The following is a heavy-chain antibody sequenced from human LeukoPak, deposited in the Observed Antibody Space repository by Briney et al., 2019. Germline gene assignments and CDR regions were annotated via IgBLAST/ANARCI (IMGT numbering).Heavy chain of an antibody. D-gene: IGHD1-26*01. V-gene: IGHV1-46*01. CDR2: INPSGGGT. Sequence: ASVKVSCKASGYTFTSYYMHWVRQGPGQGLEWMGIINPSGGGTSYAQKFQGRVTMTRDTSTSTVYMELSSLRSEDTAVYYCARDGGVAGTYSGSPWGGAFDMWGQGTMVTVSS. J-gene: IGHJ3*02. CDR1: GYTFTSYY. CDR3: ARDGGVAGTYSGSPWGGAFDM.